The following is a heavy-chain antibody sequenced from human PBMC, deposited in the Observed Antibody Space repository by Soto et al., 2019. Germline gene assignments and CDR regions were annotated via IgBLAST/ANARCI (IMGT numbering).Heavy chain of an antibody. J-gene: IGHJ4*02. CDR2: IDPSDSYT. D-gene: IGHD3-10*01. CDR1: GYSFTNYW. Sequence: EVQLEQSGAEVKKPGESLRISCKGSGYSFTNYWITWVRQMPGKGLEWMGMIDPSDSYTTYSPSFQGHVTISADKSMSTAYLQWSSLRASDTAMYYCASHRFGEFPFDYRGQGTLVTVSS. CDR3: ASHRFGEFPFDY. V-gene: IGHV5-10-1*01.